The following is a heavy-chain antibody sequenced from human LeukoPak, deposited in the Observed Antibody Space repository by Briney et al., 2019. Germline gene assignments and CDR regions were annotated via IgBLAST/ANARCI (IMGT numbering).Heavy chain of an antibody. CDR3: ARETYYDFWSGYRGSPKKGWFDP. CDR1: GGSISSYY. D-gene: IGHD3-3*01. CDR2: IYYSGST. Sequence: PSETLSLTCTVSGGSISSYYWSWIRQPPGNGLEWIGYIYYSGSTNYNPSLKSRVTISVDTSKNQFSLKLSSVTAADTAVYYCARETYYDFWSGYRGSPKKGWFDPWGQGTLVTVSS. V-gene: IGHV4-59*01. J-gene: IGHJ5*02.